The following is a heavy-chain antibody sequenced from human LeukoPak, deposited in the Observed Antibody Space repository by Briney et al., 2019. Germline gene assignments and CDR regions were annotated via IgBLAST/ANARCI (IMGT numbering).Heavy chain of an antibody. J-gene: IGHJ4*02. D-gene: IGHD4/OR15-4a*01. CDR3: ATDRDPYGGKPFDY. V-gene: IGHV3-21*01. CDR2: ISSSSSYI. CDR1: GFTFSGYS. Sequence: AGGSLRLSCAASGFTFSGYSMNWVRQPPGKGLEWVSSISSSSSYIYYADSVKGRFTISRDNAKNSLYLQMNSLRAEDTAVYYCATDRDPYGGKPFDYWGQGTLVTVSS.